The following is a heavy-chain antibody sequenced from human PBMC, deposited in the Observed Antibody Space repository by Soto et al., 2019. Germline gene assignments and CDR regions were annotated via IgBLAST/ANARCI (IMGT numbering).Heavy chain of an antibody. V-gene: IGHV4-59*01. CDR3: ARDLWGYCGTDCYPLDV. CDR2: MYNNGST. Sequence: QVQLQESGPGLLKPSETLSLTCTVSGGTISRYYWSWIRQPPGKGLEWIGYMYNNGSTVHNPSFKSRVTISVDTSKNQFSLKLNSVTAADTAVYYCARDLWGYCGTDCYPLDVWGQGTKVTVSS. CDR1: GGTISRYY. J-gene: IGHJ6*02. D-gene: IGHD2-21*02.